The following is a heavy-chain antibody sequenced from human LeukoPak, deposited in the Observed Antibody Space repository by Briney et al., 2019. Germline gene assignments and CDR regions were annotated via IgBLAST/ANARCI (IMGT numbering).Heavy chain of an antibody. D-gene: IGHD5-18*01. CDR1: GFTFSSNW. CDR2: ISGSGGST. J-gene: IGHJ3*02. Sequence: AGGSLRLSCAASGFTFSSNWMSWVRQAPGKGLEWVSAISGSGGSTYYADSVKGRFTISRDNSKNTLYLQMNSLRAEDTAVYYCAKAGQLWSRDAFDIWGQGTMVTVSS. V-gene: IGHV3-23*01. CDR3: AKAGQLWSRDAFDI.